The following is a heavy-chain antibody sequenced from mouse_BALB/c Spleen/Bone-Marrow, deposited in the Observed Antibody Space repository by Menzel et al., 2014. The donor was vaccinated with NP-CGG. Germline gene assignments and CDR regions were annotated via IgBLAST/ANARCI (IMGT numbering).Heavy chain of an antibody. J-gene: IGHJ4*01. CDR3: ASPYGNYDAMDY. CDR1: GYTFTSYW. V-gene: IGHV1-4*01. D-gene: IGHD2-1*01. CDR2: INPSTGYT. Sequence: QVQLQQPGAELAKPGASVKMSCKASGYTFTSYWMHWVKQRPGQGLEWIGYINPSTGYTEYNQKFKDKATLTADKSSSTAYMQLCSLTSEDSAVYYCASPYGNYDAMDYWGRGTSVTVSS.